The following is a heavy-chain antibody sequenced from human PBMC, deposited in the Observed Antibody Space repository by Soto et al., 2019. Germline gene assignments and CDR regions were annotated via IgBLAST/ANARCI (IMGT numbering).Heavy chain of an antibody. CDR3: AGSPIMPTVTTYFDY. J-gene: IGHJ4*02. D-gene: IGHD4-17*01. V-gene: IGHV1-69*06. Sequence: QVQLVQSGAEVKKPGSSVKVSCKASGGTFSSYAISWVRQAPGQGLEWMGGIIPIFGTANYAQKFQGRVTITADKSTSTAYMEQSSLRSEDTAVYYCAGSPIMPTVTTYFDYWGQGTLVTVSS. CDR2: IIPIFGTA. CDR1: GGTFSSYA.